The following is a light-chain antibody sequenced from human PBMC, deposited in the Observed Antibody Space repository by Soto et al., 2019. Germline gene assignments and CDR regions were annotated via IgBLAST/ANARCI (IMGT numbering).Light chain of an antibody. CDR3: QQHHSYPLT. J-gene: IGKJ4*01. V-gene: IGKV1-5*03. CDR1: QSISNW. CDR2: KAS. Sequence: DIQMTQSPSTLSASVGDRVTITCRASQSISNWLAWYQQKPGKAPKLLIYKASTLEGGVTSGFSGSGSETELTLTISRLQPDEFETSVCQQHHSYPLTFGGGTKVEIK.